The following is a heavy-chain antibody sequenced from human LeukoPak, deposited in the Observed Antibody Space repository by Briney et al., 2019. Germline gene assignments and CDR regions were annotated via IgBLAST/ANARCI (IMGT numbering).Heavy chain of an antibody. J-gene: IGHJ5*02. V-gene: IGHV1-18*01. CDR1: GYTFTSYG. Sequence: ASVKVSCKASGYTFTSYGISWVRQAPGQGLEWMGWISAYNGNTNYAQKLQGRVTMTTDTSTSTAYMELRSLRSDDTAVYNCLGEKETYPIWCHPWRQETLLSVFS. CDR2: ISAYNGNT. CDR3: LGEKETYPIWCHP.